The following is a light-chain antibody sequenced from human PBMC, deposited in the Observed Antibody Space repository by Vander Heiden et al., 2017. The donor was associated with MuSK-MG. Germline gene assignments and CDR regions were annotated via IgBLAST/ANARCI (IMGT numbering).Light chain of an antibody. CDR3: QQRSNWPPIT. CDR1: QSVSSY. Sequence: EIVLTQSPANLSLSPGESATLSCRASQSVSSYLAWYQQKPGQSPRLLIYDASNMATCIPARFSGSGSGTDFALTISIREPKDFAVYYCQQRSNWPPITFGQGTRLEIK. J-gene: IGKJ5*01. V-gene: IGKV3-11*01. CDR2: DAS.